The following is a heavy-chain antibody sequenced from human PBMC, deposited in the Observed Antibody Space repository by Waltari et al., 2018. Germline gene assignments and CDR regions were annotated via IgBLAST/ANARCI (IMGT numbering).Heavy chain of an antibody. Sequence: EVQLVQSGAEVKKPGESLKISCTGSGYRLTSYWIGWVRQRPGKGLEWVGVIYPGDPCTRYSPSFQGQVTISADKSISTAYLQWSSLKASDTAMYYCARRHGSYGNYYFDYWGQGTLVTVSS. J-gene: IGHJ4*02. CDR1: GYRLTSYW. CDR2: IYPGDPCT. CDR3: ARRHGSYGNYYFDY. V-gene: IGHV5-51*01. D-gene: IGHD5-18*01.